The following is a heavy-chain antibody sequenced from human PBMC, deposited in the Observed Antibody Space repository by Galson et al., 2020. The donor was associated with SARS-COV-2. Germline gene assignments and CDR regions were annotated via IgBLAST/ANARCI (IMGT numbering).Heavy chain of an antibody. CDR1: GGSISSSSYY. D-gene: IGHD2-8*01. CDR2: IYYSGST. V-gene: IGHV4-39*07. CDR3: ARARQLGYCTNGVCYTHSSYWDY. J-gene: IGHJ4*02. Sequence: SQTLSLPCTVSGGSISSSSYYWGWIRQPPGKGLEWIGSIYYSGSTYYNPSLESRVTISVDTSKNQFSLKLSAVTAADTAVYYCARARQLGYCTNGVCYTHSSYWDYWGQGTLVTVSS.